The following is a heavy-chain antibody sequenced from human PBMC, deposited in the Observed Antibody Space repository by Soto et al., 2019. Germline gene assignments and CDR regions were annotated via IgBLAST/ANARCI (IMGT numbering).Heavy chain of an antibody. CDR3: AKVISPPITIFGVVPPPDYGMDV. D-gene: IGHD3-3*01. CDR1: GFTFSSYG. CDR2: ISYDGSNK. Sequence: GGSLRLSCAASGFTFSSYGMHWVRQAPGKGLEWVAVISYDGSNKYYADSVKCRFTISRDNSKNTLYLQMNSLRVEDTVVYYCAKVISPPITIFGVVPPPDYGMDVWGQGTTVTVSS. J-gene: IGHJ6*02. V-gene: IGHV3-30*18.